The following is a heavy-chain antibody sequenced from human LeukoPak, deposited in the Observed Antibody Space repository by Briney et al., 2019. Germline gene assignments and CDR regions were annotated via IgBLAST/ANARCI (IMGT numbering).Heavy chain of an antibody. CDR2: IYPSDSDT. D-gene: IGHD2-2*01. J-gene: IGHJ3*02. Sequence: GASLQISCETSGYNCATYWIGWVRQLPGKGLEWMGIIYPSDSDTRYSPSFQGQVTISADRSISTAYLQWSSLKASDTAMYYCARQYCSSTSCYQDVFDIWGQGTMVTVSS. CDR3: ARQYCSSTSCYQDVFDI. V-gene: IGHV5-51*01. CDR1: GYNCATYW.